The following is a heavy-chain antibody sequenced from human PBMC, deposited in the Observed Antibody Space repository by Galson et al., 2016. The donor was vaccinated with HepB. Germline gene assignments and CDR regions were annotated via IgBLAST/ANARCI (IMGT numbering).Heavy chain of an antibody. Sequence: SLRLSCAASGFTFSSYSVNWVRQAPGKGLEWVSSISSSGTYIYYADSVKGRFTIASDNAKRSLYLQMNGLRAEDTAVYYCARGKEWEDAFDIWGQGTMVTVSS. CDR2: ISSSGTYI. CDR1: GFTFSSYS. D-gene: IGHD1-26*01. CDR3: ARGKEWEDAFDI. J-gene: IGHJ3*02. V-gene: IGHV3-21*01.